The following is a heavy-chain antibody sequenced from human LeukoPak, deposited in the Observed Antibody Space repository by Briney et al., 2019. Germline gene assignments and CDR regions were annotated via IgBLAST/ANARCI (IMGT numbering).Heavy chain of an antibody. D-gene: IGHD3-22*01. Sequence: ASVKVSXKASGYTFTSYDINWVRQATGQGLEWMGWMNPNSGNTGYAQKFQGRVTMTRNTSISTAYMELSSLRSEDTAVYYCARGTQNYYDSSGCYYISDYWGQGTLVTVSS. CDR2: MNPNSGNT. CDR1: GYTFTSYD. V-gene: IGHV1-8*01. J-gene: IGHJ4*02. CDR3: ARGTQNYYDSSGCYYISDY.